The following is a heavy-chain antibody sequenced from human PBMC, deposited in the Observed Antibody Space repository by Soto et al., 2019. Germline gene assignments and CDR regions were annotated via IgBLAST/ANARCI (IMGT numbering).Heavy chain of an antibody. J-gene: IGHJ4*02. CDR2: IYYSGST. V-gene: IGHV4-59*01. CDR3: ASRRDSSGYYYN. D-gene: IGHD3-22*01. Sequence: TAETLSLTCTVSGGSISRYYWSWIRQPPGKGLEWIGYIYYSGSTNYNPSLKSRVTISVDTSKNQFSLKLSSVTAADTAVYYCASRRDSSGYYYNWGQGTLVTVSS. CDR1: GGSISRYY.